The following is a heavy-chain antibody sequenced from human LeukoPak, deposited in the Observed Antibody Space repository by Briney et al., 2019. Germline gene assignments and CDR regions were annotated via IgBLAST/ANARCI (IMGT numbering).Heavy chain of an antibody. D-gene: IGHD1-20*01. CDR2: IYPGDSDT. V-gene: IGHV5-51*01. J-gene: IGHJ5*02. CDR1: GYSFTNYW. Sequence: LGESLKISCKGSGYSFTNYWIGWVRQMPGKGLEWMGIIYPGDSDTRYSPSFQGQVTISADKSISTAYLQWSSLKASDTAMYYCARQPTYNWNDGYNWFDPWGQGTLVTVSS. CDR3: ARQPTYNWNDGYNWFDP.